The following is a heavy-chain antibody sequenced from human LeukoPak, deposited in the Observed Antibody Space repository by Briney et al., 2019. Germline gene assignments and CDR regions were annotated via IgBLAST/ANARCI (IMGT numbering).Heavy chain of an antibody. Sequence: GASVKVSCKASGGTFSSYAISWVRQAPGQGLEWMGGIIPIFGTANYAQKFQGRVTITADESTSTAYMELSSLRSEDTAVYYCARGTIDYYGSGSYYSAFDIWGQGTMATVSS. CDR1: GGTFSSYA. V-gene: IGHV1-69*13. D-gene: IGHD3-10*01. CDR3: ARGTIDYYGSGSYYSAFDI. J-gene: IGHJ3*02. CDR2: IIPIFGTA.